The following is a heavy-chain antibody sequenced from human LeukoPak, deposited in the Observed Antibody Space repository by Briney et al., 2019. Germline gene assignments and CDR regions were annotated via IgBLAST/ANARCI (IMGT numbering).Heavy chain of an antibody. Sequence: GGSLRLSCAASGFIFSDYYMSWIRQAPGKGLEWVSYISSSGSTMYYTDSVKGRFTISRDNAKNSLYLQMNSLRAEDTAVYYCARSSGWYHRGPDYYYYYMDVWGKGTTVTVS. D-gene: IGHD6-19*01. J-gene: IGHJ6*03. CDR1: GFIFSDYY. CDR3: ARSSGWYHRGPDYYYYYMDV. CDR2: ISSSGSTM. V-gene: IGHV3-11*04.